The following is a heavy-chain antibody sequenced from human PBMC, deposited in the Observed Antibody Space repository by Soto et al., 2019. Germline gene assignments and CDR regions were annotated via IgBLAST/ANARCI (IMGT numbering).Heavy chain of an antibody. CDR2: IYHAGST. CDR1: GGSITNSNW. CDR3: ARGPPIVGNTTPLDS. J-gene: IGHJ4*02. D-gene: IGHD1-26*01. V-gene: IGHV4-4*02. Sequence: SETLSLTCSVSGGSITNSNWWTWVRLPPAKGLEWIGDIYHAGSTKCNPSLERRVTISVDTSKNQFALTLTSVTAADTAVYFCARGPPIVGNTTPLDSWGRGALVTVSS.